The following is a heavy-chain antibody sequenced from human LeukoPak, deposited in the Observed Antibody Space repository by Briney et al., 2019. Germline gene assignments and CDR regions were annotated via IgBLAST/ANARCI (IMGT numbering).Heavy chain of an antibody. V-gene: IGHV1-8*01. CDR3: ARGQLVLRFLEWLSRYGMDV. D-gene: IGHD3-3*01. J-gene: IGHJ6*02. CDR2: MNPNSGNT. Sequence: ASVKVSCKASGYTFTSYDINWVRQATGQGLEWMGWMNPNSGNTGYAQKFQGRVTMTRNTSISTAYVELSSLRSEDTAVHYCARGQLVLRFLEWLSRYGMDVWGQGTTVTVSS. CDR1: GYTFTSYD.